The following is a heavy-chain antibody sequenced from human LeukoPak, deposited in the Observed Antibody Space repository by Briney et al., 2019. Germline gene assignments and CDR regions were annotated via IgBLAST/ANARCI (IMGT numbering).Heavy chain of an antibody. Sequence: SETLSLTCTVSGYSISSGYYWGWIRQPPGKGLKWIGSIYHSGSTYYNPSLKSRVTISVDTSKNQFSLKLSSVTAADTAVYYCARSQYQLLWSYYFDYWGQGTLVTVSS. J-gene: IGHJ4*02. V-gene: IGHV4-38-2*02. D-gene: IGHD2-2*01. CDR2: IYHSGST. CDR3: ARSQYQLLWSYYFDY. CDR1: GYSISSGYY.